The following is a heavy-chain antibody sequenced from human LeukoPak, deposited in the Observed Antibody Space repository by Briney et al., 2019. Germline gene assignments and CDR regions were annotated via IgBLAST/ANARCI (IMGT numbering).Heavy chain of an antibody. J-gene: IGHJ2*01. V-gene: IGHV4-31*03. CDR3: AREGTGGYSYGRQGYFDL. Sequence: SETLSLTCTVSGGSISSGGYYWSWIRQHPGKGLEWIGYIYYSGSTYYNPSLKSRVTISVDTSKNQFSLKLSSVTAADTAVYYCAREGTGGYSYGRQGYFDLWGRGTLVTVSS. D-gene: IGHD5-18*01. CDR2: IYYSGST. CDR1: GGSISSGGYY.